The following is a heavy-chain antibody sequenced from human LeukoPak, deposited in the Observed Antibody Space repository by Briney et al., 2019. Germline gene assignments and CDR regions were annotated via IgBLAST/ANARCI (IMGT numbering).Heavy chain of an antibody. CDR3: ARVGRGITMVRGVRSYYFDY. D-gene: IGHD3-10*01. J-gene: IGHJ4*02. V-gene: IGHV4-34*01. CDR1: GGSFSGYY. Sequence: SETLSLTCAVYGGSFSGYYWSWIRQPPGKGLEWIGEIKHSGSTNYNPSLKSRVTISVDTSKNQFSLKLSSVTAADTAVYYCARVGRGITMVRGVRSYYFDYWGQGTLVTVSS. CDR2: IKHSGST.